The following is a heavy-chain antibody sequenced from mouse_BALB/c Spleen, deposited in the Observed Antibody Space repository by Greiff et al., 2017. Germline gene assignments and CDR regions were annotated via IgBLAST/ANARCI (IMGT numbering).Heavy chain of an antibody. J-gene: IGHJ4*01. CDR3: ARDLGYYRYDGAMDY. D-gene: IGHD2-14*01. CDR2: IYYSGTI. CDR1: GISITTGNYR. Sequence: EVQLQQSGPGLVKPSQTVSLTCTVTGISITTGNYRWSWIRQFPGHKLEWIGYIYYSGTITYNPSLTSRTTITRDTSKNQFFLEMNSLTAEDTATYYCARDLGYYRYDGAMDYWGQGTSVTVSS. V-gene: IGHV3-5*02.